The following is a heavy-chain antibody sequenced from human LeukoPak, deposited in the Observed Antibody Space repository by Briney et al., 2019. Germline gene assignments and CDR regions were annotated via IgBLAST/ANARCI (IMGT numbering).Heavy chain of an antibody. J-gene: IGHJ5*01. CDR2: IYVRGIN. CDR3: AGDGPVDTSKNWFDS. Sequence: SETLSLTCTVSGGSISSYYWSWIRQPAGKRLEWIGRIYVRGINTYNPSLKSRLTMSVDTSKNQFSLELRSVTAADTAVYYCAGDGPVDTSKNWFDSWGQGTLVTVSS. D-gene: IGHD5-18*01. CDR1: GGSISSYY. V-gene: IGHV4-4*07.